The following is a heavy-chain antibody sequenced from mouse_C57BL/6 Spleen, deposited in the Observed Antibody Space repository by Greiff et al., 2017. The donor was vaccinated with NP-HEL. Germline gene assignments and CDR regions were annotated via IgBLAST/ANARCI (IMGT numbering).Heavy chain of an antibody. Sequence: EVQVEESGPGLAKPSQTLSLTCSVTGYSITSYYWNWIRKFPGHKLEYMGYISYRGSTYYNPSLKKRISITRDTTKNQSYLQLNSVTTEDKSTYYCARYSEGLLEGHIDYWGQGTTLTVSS. CDR2: ISYRGST. CDR3: ARYSEGLLEGHIDY. CDR1: GYSITSYY. D-gene: IGHD1-1*01. V-gene: IGHV3-8*01. J-gene: IGHJ2*01.